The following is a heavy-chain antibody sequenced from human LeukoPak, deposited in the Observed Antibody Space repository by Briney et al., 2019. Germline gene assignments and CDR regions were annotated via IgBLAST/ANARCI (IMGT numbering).Heavy chain of an antibody. CDR1: GFTFSDYY. J-gene: IGHJ4*02. V-gene: IGHV3-30*02. CDR2: IRYDGSNK. D-gene: IGHD5-24*01. Sequence: GGSLRLSCAASGFTFSDYYMSWIRQAPGKGLEWVAFIRYDGSNKYYADSVKGRFTISRDNSKNTLYLQMNSLRAEDTAVYYCAKVDGYNVGYWGQGTLVTVSS. CDR3: AKVDGYNVGY.